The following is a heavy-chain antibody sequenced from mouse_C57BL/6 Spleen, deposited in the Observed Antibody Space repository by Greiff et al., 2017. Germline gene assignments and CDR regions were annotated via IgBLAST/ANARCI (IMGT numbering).Heavy chain of an antibody. V-gene: IGHV1-9*01. Sequence: VQLQQSGAELMKPGASVKLSCKATGYTFTGYWIEWVKQRPGHGLEWIGEILPGSGSTNYNEKFKGKATFTADTSSNTAYMQLSSLTTEDSAIYYCARERVYGDYDYEGMDDWGQGTSVTVSS. CDR2: ILPGSGST. CDR1: GYTFTGYW. D-gene: IGHD1-1*02. CDR3: ARERVYGDYDYEGMDD. J-gene: IGHJ4*01.